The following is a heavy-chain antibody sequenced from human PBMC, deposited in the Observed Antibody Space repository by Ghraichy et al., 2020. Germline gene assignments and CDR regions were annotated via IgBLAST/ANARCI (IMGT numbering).Heavy chain of an antibody. J-gene: IGHJ4*02. CDR2: ISSSSSYI. CDR3: ARLGGYYGSGSYNDY. Sequence: GGSLRLSCAASGFTFSSYSMNWVRQAPGKGLEWVSSISSSSSYIYYADSVKGRFTISRDNAKNSLYLQMNSLRAEDTAVYYCARLGGYYGSGSYNDYWGQGTLVTVSS. CDR1: GFTFSSYS. D-gene: IGHD3-10*01. V-gene: IGHV3-21*01.